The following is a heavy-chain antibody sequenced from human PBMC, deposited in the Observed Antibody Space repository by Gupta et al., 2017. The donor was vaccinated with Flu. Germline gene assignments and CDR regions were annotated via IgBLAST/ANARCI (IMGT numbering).Heavy chain of an antibody. CDR2: IYPGDSDT. D-gene: IGHD3-10*01. J-gene: IGHJ4*02. V-gene: IGHV5-51*01. Sequence: GWVRQMPGKGLEWMGIIYPGDSDTRYSPSFQGQVTISADKSISTAYLQWSSLKASETAMYYCARHRGYYDGSGSYFHFDYWGQGTLVTVSS. CDR3: ARHRGYYDGSGSYFHFDY.